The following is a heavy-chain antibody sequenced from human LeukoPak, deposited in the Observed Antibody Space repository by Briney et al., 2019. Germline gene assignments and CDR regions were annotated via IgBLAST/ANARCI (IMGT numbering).Heavy chain of an antibody. J-gene: IGHJ4*02. CDR1: GFTFSSYA. CDR2: IYYSGTT. CDR3: ASLGLGYSYGDY. D-gene: IGHD5-18*01. V-gene: IGHV4-59*05. Sequence: GSLRLSCAASGFTFSSYAMSWIRQPPGKGLEWIGSIYYSGTTYYNPSLQSRVTISVDTSKNQLSLKLSSVTAEDTAVYFCASLGLGYSYGDYWGQGSLVTVSS.